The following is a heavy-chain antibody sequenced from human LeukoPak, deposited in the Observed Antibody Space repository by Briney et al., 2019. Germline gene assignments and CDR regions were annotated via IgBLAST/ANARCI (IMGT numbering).Heavy chain of an antibody. D-gene: IGHD3-10*01. CDR3: AKDRWFGEFFDY. Sequence: ASVKVSCKASGYTFTSYGISWVRQAPGQGLEWMGWISAYNGNTNYAQKLQGRVTMTTDTSTSTAYMELRSLRSDDTAVYYCAKDRWFGEFFDYWGQGTLVTVSS. V-gene: IGHV1-18*01. J-gene: IGHJ4*02. CDR2: ISAYNGNT. CDR1: GYTFTSYG.